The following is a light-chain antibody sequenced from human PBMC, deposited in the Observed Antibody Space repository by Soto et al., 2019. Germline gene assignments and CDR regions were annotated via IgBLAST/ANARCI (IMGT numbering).Light chain of an antibody. V-gene: IGKV3-11*01. CDR3: QQRSNWPVT. J-gene: IGKJ1*01. CDR2: DAS. CDR1: QSVSSSY. Sequence: EIVLTQSPGTLPLSPWEVATLSCRASQSVSSSYLAWYQQKPGQAPRLLIYDASNRATGIPARFSGSGSGTDFTLTISSLEPEDFAVYYCQQRSNWPVTFGQGTMVDIK.